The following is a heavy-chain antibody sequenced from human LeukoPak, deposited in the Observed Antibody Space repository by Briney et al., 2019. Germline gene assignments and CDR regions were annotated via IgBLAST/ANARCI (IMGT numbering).Heavy chain of an antibody. D-gene: IGHD3-3*01. V-gene: IGHV4-30-4*01. J-gene: IGHJ6*02. CDR2: IYYSGTT. CDR1: GGSINSGGYY. CDR3: ARTMSSYYYAMDV. Sequence: PSETLSLTCTVSGGSINSGGYYWSWIRQPPGKGLEWIGYIYYSGTTYYNPSLKSRVSIAVGTSENQFSLKLSSVTAADTAVYYCARTMSSYYYAMDVWGQGTTVTVSS.